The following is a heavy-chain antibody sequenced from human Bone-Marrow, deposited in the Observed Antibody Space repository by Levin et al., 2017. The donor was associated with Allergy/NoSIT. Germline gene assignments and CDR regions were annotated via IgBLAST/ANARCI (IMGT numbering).Heavy chain of an antibody. V-gene: IGHV3-30*04. CDR3: ARDTYGDQGGPLDY. Sequence: QRGESLKISCAASGFTFSSHAMHWVRQAPGKGLEWVAAVSYDGRSKYHADSVKGRITISRDNSKNTVDLQVNSLRAEDTGVYYCARDTYGDQGGPLDYWGQGILVSVSS. D-gene: IGHD4/OR15-4a*01. CDR2: VSYDGRSK. J-gene: IGHJ4*02. CDR1: GFTFSSHA.